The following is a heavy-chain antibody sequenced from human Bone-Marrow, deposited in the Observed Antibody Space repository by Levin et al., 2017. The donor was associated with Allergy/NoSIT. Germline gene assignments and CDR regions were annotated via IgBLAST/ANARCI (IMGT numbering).Heavy chain of an antibody. CDR2: ISHDGSNK. CDR3: AKAHCTNGVCFRSKGGSYY. V-gene: IGHV3-30*18. J-gene: IGHJ4*02. D-gene: IGHD2-8*01. Sequence: GGSLRLSCAASGFSFISYGMHWVRQAPGKGLEWVALISHDGSNKYYADSVKGRFTISRDTSKNTLYLQMNSLRAEDTAVYYCAKAHCTNGVCFRSKGGSYYWGQGTLVAVSS. CDR1: GFSFISYG.